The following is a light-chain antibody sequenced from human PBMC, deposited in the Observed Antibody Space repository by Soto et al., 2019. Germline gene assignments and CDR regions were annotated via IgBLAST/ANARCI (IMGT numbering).Light chain of an antibody. J-gene: IGLJ1*01. Sequence: QSALTQPASVSGSPGQSITISCTGTSSDVGNNNHVSWYQHHPGKAPKLMIYEVSYRPSGVSNRFSASKSGYTASLTISGLQAEDEADYYCNSHTRSGIRVFGTGTKLTVL. CDR3: NSHTRSGIRV. V-gene: IGLV2-14*01. CDR1: SSDVGNNNH. CDR2: EVS.